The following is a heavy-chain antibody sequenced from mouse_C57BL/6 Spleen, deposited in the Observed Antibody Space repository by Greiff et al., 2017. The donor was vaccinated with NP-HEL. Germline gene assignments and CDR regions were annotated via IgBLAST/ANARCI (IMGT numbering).Heavy chain of an antibody. CDR2: ISDGGSYT. D-gene: IGHD2-3*01. V-gene: IGHV5-4*01. CDR3: ARDEDDLDY. CDR1: GFTFSSYA. Sequence: DVMLVESGGGLVKPGGSLKLSCAASGFTFSSYAMSWVRQTPEKRLAWVATISDGGSYTYYPDNVKGRFTISRDNAKNNLYLQMSHLKSEDTAMYYCARDEDDLDYWGQGTTHTVSS. J-gene: IGHJ2*01.